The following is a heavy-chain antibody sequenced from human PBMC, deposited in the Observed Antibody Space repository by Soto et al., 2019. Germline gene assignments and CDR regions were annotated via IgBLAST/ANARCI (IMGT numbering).Heavy chain of an antibody. Sequence: SGPTLVNPTQTLTLTCTFSGFSLTTRGMHVSWIRQSPGKALEWLARIDWDDGKLYSTSLRTRLSISKDTSKHQVVLKMTSMAPRDTATYYCARTYDYGDYGVLDYWGQGILVTVSS. V-gene: IGHV2-70*04. J-gene: IGHJ4*02. D-gene: IGHD4-17*01. CDR2: IDWDDGK. CDR1: GFSLTTRGMH. CDR3: ARTYDYGDYGVLDY.